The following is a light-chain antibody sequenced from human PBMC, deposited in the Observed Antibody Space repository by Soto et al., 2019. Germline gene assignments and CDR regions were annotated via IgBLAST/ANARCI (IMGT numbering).Light chain of an antibody. CDR1: SSDVGYYNY. CDR2: EVT. CDR3: SSYAGNNNVV. J-gene: IGLJ2*01. V-gene: IGLV2-8*01. Sequence: QSALTQPPSASGSPGQSVTISCTGTSSDVGYYNYVSWYQQQPGKAPKLMIYEVTERPSGVPDRFSGSKSGNTASLTVSGLQAEDEADYYCSSYAGNNNVVFGGGTKLTVL.